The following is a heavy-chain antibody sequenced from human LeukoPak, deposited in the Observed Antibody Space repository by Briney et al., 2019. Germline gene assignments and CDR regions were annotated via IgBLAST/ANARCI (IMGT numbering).Heavy chain of an antibody. CDR2: IYSGGSS. V-gene: IGHV3-53*01. CDR3: ASMYFSQYLQH. CDR1: GFTVNSNY. J-gene: IGHJ1*01. D-gene: IGHD2-8*01. Sequence: GGSLRLSCAASGFTVNSNYMSWVRQAPGKGLEWVSVIYSGGSSYYADSVKGRFTISRDNSKNTLYLQMNSLRAEDTAVYYCASMYFSQYLQHWGQGTLVTVSS.